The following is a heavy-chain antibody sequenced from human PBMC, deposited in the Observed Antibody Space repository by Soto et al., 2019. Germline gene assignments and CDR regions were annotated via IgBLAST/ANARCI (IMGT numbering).Heavy chain of an antibody. CDR3: ARGRYCSGGSCYRNWFDP. J-gene: IGHJ5*02. CDR2: INHSGST. CDR1: GGSFSGYY. Sequence: SETLSLTCAVYGGSFSGYYWSWIRQPPGKGLEWIGEINHSGSTNYNPSLKSRVTISVDTSKNQFSLKLSSVTAADTAVYYCARGRYCSGGSCYRNWFDPWGQGTLVTVSS. D-gene: IGHD2-15*01. V-gene: IGHV4-34*01.